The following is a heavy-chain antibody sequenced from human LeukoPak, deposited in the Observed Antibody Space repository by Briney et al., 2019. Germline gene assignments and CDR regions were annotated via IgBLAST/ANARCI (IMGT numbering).Heavy chain of an antibody. CDR2: IIPILGIA. D-gene: IGHD1-1*01. Sequence: ASVKVSCKASGGTFSSYAISWVRQAPGQGLEWMGRIIPILGIANHAQKFQGRVTITADKSTSTAYMELSSLRSEDTAVYYCARGDGTAFFDYWGQGTLVTVSS. CDR1: GGTFSSYA. J-gene: IGHJ4*02. CDR3: ARGDGTAFFDY. V-gene: IGHV1-69*04.